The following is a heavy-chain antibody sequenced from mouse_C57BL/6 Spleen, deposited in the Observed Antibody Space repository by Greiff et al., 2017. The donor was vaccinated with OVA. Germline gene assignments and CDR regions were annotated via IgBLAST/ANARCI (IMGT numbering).Heavy chain of an antibody. Sequence: QVQLQQPGAELVMPGASVKLSCKASGYTFTSYWMHWVKQRPGQGLEWIGEIDPSDSYTNYNQKFKGKSTLTVDKSSSTAYMQLSSLTSEDSAVYYCARSYGNYHYAMDYWGQGTSVTVSS. D-gene: IGHD2-1*01. J-gene: IGHJ4*01. CDR3: ARSYGNYHYAMDY. CDR2: IDPSDSYT. V-gene: IGHV1-69*01. CDR1: GYTFTSYW.